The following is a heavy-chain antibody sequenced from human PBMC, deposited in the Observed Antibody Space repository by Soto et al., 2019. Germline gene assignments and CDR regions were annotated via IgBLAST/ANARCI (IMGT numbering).Heavy chain of an antibody. CDR2: IYYSGST. J-gene: IGHJ4*02. V-gene: IGHV4-30-4*01. CDR3: AVVYSSGWYVI. CDR1: VCSISSVDYY. Sequence: QVQLQESGPGLVKPSQTLSLTCSVSVCSISSVDYYWSWIRQPPGKGLEWLGYIYYSGSTYYNPSLKSRVTISVATSKNQFSLKLCSVTAADTAVYYCAVVYSSGWYVIWGQGTLLTVSS. D-gene: IGHD6-19*01.